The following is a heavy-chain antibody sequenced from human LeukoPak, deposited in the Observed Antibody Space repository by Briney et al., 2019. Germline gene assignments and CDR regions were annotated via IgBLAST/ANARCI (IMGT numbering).Heavy chain of an antibody. CDR1: GFTFSNYA. CDR2: ISGSGENT. CDR3: AKVRFGELLITYFDY. Sequence: GGSLRLSCAASGFTFSNYAMSWVRQAPGKGLEWVSAISGSGENTYYADSVKGRFTISRDNSKNTLYLQMNSLRAEDTAVYYCAKVRFGELLITYFDYWGQGTLVTVSS. V-gene: IGHV3-23*01. J-gene: IGHJ4*02. D-gene: IGHD3-10*01.